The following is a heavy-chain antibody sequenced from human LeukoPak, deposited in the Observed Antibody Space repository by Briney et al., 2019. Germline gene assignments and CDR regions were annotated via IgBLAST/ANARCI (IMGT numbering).Heavy chain of an antibody. D-gene: IGHD3-10*02. J-gene: IGHJ6*04. V-gene: IGHV3-23*01. CDR1: GFTFSSYV. CDR2: ISGSGGST. Sequence: GGSLRLSCAASGFTFSSYVMSWVRQASGKGLEWVSGISGSGGSTYYADFVKGRFTISRDNAKNSLYLQMNSLRAEDTAVYYCAELGITMIGGVWGKGTTVTISS. CDR3: AELGITMIGGV.